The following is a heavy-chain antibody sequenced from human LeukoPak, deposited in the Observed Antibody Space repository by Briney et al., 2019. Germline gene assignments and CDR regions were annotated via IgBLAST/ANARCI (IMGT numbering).Heavy chain of an antibody. CDR2: CDPEDGET. CDR1: GYTLTELS. J-gene: IGHJ3*02. CDR3: ATLYCSGGSCHDGNAFDI. D-gene: IGHD2-15*01. V-gene: IGHV1-24*01. Sequence: ASVKVSCKVSGYTLTELSMHWVRQAPGKGLEWMGGCDPEDGETIYAQKFQGRVTMTEDTSTDTAYMELSSLRSEDTAVYYCATLYCSGGSCHDGNAFDIWGQGTMVTVSS.